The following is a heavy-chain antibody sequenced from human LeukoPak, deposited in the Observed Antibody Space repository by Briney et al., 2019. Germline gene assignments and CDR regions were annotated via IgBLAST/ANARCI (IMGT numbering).Heavy chain of an antibody. D-gene: IGHD3-9*01. CDR3: ARGGYFDWLRTYYYYYMDV. Sequence: GGSLRLSCAASRFTFSSYSMNWVRQAPGKGLEWVSSISSSGSYIYYADSVKGRFTISRDNAKNSLYLQMNSLRAEDTAVYYCARGGYFDWLRTYYYYYMDVWGKGTTVTISS. CDR2: ISSSGSYI. CDR1: RFTFSSYS. J-gene: IGHJ6*03. V-gene: IGHV3-21*01.